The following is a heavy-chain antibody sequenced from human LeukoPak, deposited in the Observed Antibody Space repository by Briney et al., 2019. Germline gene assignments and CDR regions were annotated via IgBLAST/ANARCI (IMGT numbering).Heavy chain of an antibody. D-gene: IGHD6-13*01. CDR2: INAGNGNT. CDR3: ASPYPGIAAAGNSYYYGMDV. V-gene: IGHV1-3*01. CDR1: GYTFTAYY. J-gene: IGHJ6*02. Sequence: GASVKVSCKASGYTFTAYYMHWVRQAPGQGLEWMGWINAGNGNTKYSEKFQGRVTITRDTSASTAYMEVSSLRSEDTAVYYCASPYPGIAAAGNSYYYGMDVWGQGTTVTVSS.